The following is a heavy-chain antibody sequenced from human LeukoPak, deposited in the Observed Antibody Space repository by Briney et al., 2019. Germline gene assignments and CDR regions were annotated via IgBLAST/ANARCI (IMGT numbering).Heavy chain of an antibody. CDR1: GGSISSSSYY. CDR3: ARRSWSVYYYGMDV. V-gene: IGHV4-39*01. Sequence: SETLSLTCTVSGGSISSSSYYWGWIRQPPGKGLEWIGSIYYSGSTYYNPSLKSRVTIPVDTSKNQFSLKLSSVTAADTAVYYCARRSWSVYYYGMDVWGRGTTVTVSS. D-gene: IGHD6-13*01. CDR2: IYYSGST. J-gene: IGHJ6*02.